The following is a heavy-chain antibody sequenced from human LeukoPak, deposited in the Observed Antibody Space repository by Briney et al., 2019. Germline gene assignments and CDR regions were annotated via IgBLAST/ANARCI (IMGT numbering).Heavy chain of an antibody. J-gene: IGHJ3*02. Sequence: SETLSLACAVYGGSFSGYYWSWIRQPPGKGLEWIGEINHSGSTNYNPSLKSRVTISVDTSKNQFSLKLSSVTAADTAVYYCARVRGSMIVVVITPLNAFDIWGQGTMVTVSS. D-gene: IGHD3-22*01. CDR1: GGSFSGYY. V-gene: IGHV4-34*01. CDR3: ARVRGSMIVVVITPLNAFDI. CDR2: INHSGST.